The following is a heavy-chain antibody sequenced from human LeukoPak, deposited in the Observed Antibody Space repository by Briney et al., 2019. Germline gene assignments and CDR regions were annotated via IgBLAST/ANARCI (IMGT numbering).Heavy chain of an antibody. J-gene: IGHJ4*02. Sequence: SETLSLTCTVSGGSISSSSYYWGWIRQPPGKGLEWIGSIYYSGSSYYNPSLKSRVTISVDTSKNQFSLKLSSVTAADTAVYYCARRGASSSEEYWGQGTLVIVSS. D-gene: IGHD6-6*01. V-gene: IGHV4-39*01. CDR3: ARRGASSSEEY. CDR1: GGSISSSSYY. CDR2: IYYSGSS.